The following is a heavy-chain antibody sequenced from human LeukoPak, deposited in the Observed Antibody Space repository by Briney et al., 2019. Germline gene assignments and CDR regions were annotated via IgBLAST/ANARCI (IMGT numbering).Heavy chain of an antibody. CDR3: AKGFIVVVTATLPDY. CDR2: ISWDGDNT. CDR1: RFTFDDYA. Sequence: PGGSLRLSCAASRFTFDDYAMHWVRQAPGKGLEWVSLISWDGDNTYYADSVKGRFTISRDNSKNSLYLQMNSLRAEDTALYYCAKGFIVVVTATLPDYWGQGTLVTVSS. D-gene: IGHD2-21*02. V-gene: IGHV3-43D*03. J-gene: IGHJ4*02.